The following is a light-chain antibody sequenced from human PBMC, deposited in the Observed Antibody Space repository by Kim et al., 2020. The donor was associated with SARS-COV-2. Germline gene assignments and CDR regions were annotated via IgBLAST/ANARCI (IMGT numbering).Light chain of an antibody. J-gene: IGKJ4*01. CDR3: QQCYQWPLT. V-gene: IGKV3-15*01. CDR2: RAS. CDR1: QSVRQE. Sequence: EIVMTQSPATLSVSPGERVTLSCRASQSVRQELAWYQQKPGQAPRLLIYRASTRATGLPARFSGSGSGTEFILTINSLQSEDFGVYYCQQCYQWPLTFAGGTKVDIK.